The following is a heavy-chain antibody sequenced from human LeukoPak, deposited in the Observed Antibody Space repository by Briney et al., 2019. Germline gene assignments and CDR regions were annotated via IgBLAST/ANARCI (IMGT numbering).Heavy chain of an antibody. J-gene: IGHJ4*02. CDR1: GGSINSRIYY. V-gene: IGHV4-39*07. CDR3: ARKHYGDYIDY. Sequence: PSETLSLTCTVSGGSINSRIYYWGWIRQPPGKGLEWIGSIYYSGSTYYNPSLKSRVTISVDTSKNQFSLKLSSVTAADTAVYYCARKHYGDYIDYWGQGTLVTVSS. D-gene: IGHD4-17*01. CDR2: IYYSGST.